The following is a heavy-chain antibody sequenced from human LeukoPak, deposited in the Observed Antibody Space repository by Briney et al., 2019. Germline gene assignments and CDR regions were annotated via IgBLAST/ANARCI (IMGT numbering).Heavy chain of an antibody. CDR1: GFTFDDYA. V-gene: IGHV3-9*01. D-gene: IGHD3/OR15-3a*01. J-gene: IGHJ4*02. CDR3: ARDDVAILGRDY. CDR2: ISWNSGSI. Sequence: GGSLRLSCAASGFTFDDYAMHWVRQAPGKGLEWVSGISWNSGSIGYADSVKGRFTISRDNAKNILYLHMNSLRAEDTAVYYCARDDVAILGRDYWGQGTLVTVSS.